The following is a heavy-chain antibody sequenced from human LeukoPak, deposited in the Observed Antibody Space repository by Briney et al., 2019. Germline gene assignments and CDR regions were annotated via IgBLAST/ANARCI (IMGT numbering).Heavy chain of an antibody. J-gene: IGHJ5*02. D-gene: IGHD3-10*01. CDR3: ARVYYASGRVFDP. CDR1: GGSISSYY. Sequence: SETLSLTCTVSGGSISSYYWSWIRQPPGKGLEWIGYIYYSGSTNYNPSLKSRGTISVDKSKNQFSLKLSSVTAADTAVYYCARVYYASGRVFDPWGQGTLVTVSS. V-gene: IGHV4-59*12. CDR2: IYYSGST.